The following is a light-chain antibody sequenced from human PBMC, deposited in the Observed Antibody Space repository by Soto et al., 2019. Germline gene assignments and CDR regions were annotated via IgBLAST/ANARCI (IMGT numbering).Light chain of an antibody. J-gene: IGLJ1*01. CDR2: GNN. Sequence: QSVLTQPPSVSGAPGQRITISCTGSSSNIGAGYDVHWYQQLPGTAPKLLIYGNNNRPSGVPDRFSGSKSGSSASLAITGLQAEDVADYYCQSYGSSLSRVFGTGTKVTVL. CDR3: QSYGSSLSRV. CDR1: SSNIGAGYD. V-gene: IGLV1-40*01.